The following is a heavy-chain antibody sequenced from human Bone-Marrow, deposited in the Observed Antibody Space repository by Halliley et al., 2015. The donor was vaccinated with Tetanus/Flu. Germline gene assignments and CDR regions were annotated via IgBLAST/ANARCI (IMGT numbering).Heavy chain of an antibody. D-gene: IGHD6-13*01. V-gene: IGHV3-23*01. CDR2: ISASGRTP. J-gene: IGHJ4*02. CDR3: AKVDPRVSFPGLFDH. Sequence: SCISASGRTPYYADSGKGRFSISRDNSRNTLDLEMNSLTDDDTAVYYCAKVDPRVSFPGLFDHWGQGTLVTVSS.